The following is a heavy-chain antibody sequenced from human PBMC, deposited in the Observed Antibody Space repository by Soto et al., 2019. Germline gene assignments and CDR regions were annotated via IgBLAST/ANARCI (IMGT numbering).Heavy chain of an antibody. V-gene: IGHV4-31*03. D-gene: IGHD3-10*01. CDR2: IYYSGST. Sequence: QVQLQESGPGLVKPSQTLSLTCTVSGGSISSGGYYWSWIRQHPGKGLEWIGYIYYSGSTYYNPSLMSRVTIPVDTSKNQFSLKLSSVTAADTAVYYCATTNGMVRDLEYYYYYGMDVWGQGTTVTVSS. CDR3: ATTNGMVRDLEYYYYYGMDV. CDR1: GGSISSGGYY. J-gene: IGHJ6*02.